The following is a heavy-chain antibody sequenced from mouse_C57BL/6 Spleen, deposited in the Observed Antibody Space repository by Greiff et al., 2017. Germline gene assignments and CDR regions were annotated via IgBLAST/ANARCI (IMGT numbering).Heavy chain of an antibody. CDR1: GYSFTGYY. D-gene: IGHD1-1*01. CDR3: GYLRGFAY. Sequence: VQLQQSGPELVKPGASVKLSCKASGYSFTGYYMNWVKQSPEKSLEWIGEINPSTGGTTYNEKFKAKATLTVDKSSSTAYMQLTSLTAEDSAVYWYGYLRGFAYWGQGTLVTVSA. J-gene: IGHJ3*01. V-gene: IGHV1-42*01. CDR2: INPSTGGT.